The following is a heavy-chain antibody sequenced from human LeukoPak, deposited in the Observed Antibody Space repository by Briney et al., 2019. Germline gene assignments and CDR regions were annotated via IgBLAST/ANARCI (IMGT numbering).Heavy chain of an antibody. Sequence: ASVKVSCKASGGTFSSYAISWVRQAPGQGLEWMGGIIPIFDTANYAQKFQGRVTITADKSTSTAYVELSSLRSEDTAVYYCAGVWSPYYYDSSNRGAFDIWGQGTMVTVSS. CDR1: GGTFSSYA. CDR3: AGVWSPYYYDSSNRGAFDI. V-gene: IGHV1-69*06. CDR2: IIPIFDTA. D-gene: IGHD3-22*01. J-gene: IGHJ3*02.